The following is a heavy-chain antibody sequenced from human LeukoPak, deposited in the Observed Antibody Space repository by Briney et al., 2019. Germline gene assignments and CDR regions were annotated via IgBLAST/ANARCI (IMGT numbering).Heavy chain of an antibody. CDR1: GYTFTSYD. Sequence: ASVKVSCKASGYTFTSYDINWVRQATGQGLEWMGWMNPNSGNTGYAQKFQGRVTITRNTSISTAYMELSSLRSEDTAVYYCARSRLPSQAHSSFYYYYMDVWGKGTTVTVSS. D-gene: IGHD6-6*01. CDR3: ARSRLPSQAHSSFYYYYMDV. CDR2: MNPNSGNT. V-gene: IGHV1-8*03. J-gene: IGHJ6*03.